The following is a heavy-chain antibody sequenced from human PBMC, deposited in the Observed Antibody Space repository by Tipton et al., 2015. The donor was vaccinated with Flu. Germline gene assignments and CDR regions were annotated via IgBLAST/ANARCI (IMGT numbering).Heavy chain of an antibody. CDR3: AGTRIVPWGNDDIAGYFDY. V-gene: IGHV4-61*02. J-gene: IGHJ4*02. CDR2: IYLTGST. D-gene: IGHD2-15*01. CDR1: GDSVRSGRHY. Sequence: LRLSCTVSGDSVRSGRHYWSWIRQPAGKGLEWIGRIYLTGSTNYSPSLKGRGTISVDTSKNQFSLKLPSVTAADTAVYYCAGTRIVPWGNDDIAGYFDYWSQGTLVTVSS.